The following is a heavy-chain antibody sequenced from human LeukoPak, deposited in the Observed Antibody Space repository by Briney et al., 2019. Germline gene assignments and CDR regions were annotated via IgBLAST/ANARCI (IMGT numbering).Heavy chain of an antibody. CDR2: IYPDDSDT. D-gene: IGHD1-26*01. CDR3: ARQTSGSTYYRLFDY. CDR1: GYSFTTYW. V-gene: IGHV5-51*01. Sequence: GESLKISCQGSGYSFTTYWSAWLRRMPGKGLDGVGIIYPDDSDTRYSPSFQGQFTISADKSISTAYLHWSSLKASDTAIYYCARQTSGSTYYRLFDYWGQGTLVTVSS. J-gene: IGHJ4*02.